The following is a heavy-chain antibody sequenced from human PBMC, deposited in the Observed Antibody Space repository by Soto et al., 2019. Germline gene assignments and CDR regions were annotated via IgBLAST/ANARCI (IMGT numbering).Heavy chain of an antibody. J-gene: IGHJ4*02. CDR2: VYYNGST. CDR3: ARTRGRGQWRDFYFDF. D-gene: IGHD6-19*01. Sequence: AETLSLTCTFSVGPIAPFYWTWIRQSPGKGLESIGYVYYNGSTNYNPALKGRVTISLDTSKSQFSLRLSSVTAADTAVYYCARTRGRGQWRDFYFDFWGQGSMVTVSS. V-gene: IGHV4-59*12. CDR1: VGPIAPFY.